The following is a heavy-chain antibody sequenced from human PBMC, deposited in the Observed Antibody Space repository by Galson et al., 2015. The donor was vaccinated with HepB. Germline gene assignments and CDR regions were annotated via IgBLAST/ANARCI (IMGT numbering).Heavy chain of an antibody. Sequence: SLRLSCAASGFTFSSDAMSWVRQAPGKGLECVSVISGSGSSTNYADSMRGRFTISRDNSKKMLYLQMNSLRAEDTAVYYCAKALGSSGRGDDFWGQGTLVTVSS. CDR2: ISGSGSST. D-gene: IGHD3-10*01. J-gene: IGHJ4*02. V-gene: IGHV3-23*01. CDR1: GFTFSSDA. CDR3: AKALGSSGRGDDF.